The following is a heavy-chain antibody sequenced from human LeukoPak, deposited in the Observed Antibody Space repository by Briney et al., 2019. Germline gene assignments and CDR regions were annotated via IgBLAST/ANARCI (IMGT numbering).Heavy chain of an antibody. J-gene: IGHJ5*02. CDR3: ARPYYYDSSGYYVGFDP. Sequence: GASVKVSCRASGYTFTSYGISGVRQARGQGREGMGWISAYNGNTNYAQKLQGRVTMTPDTSTSTASLQLRSLRSDDPAVYYCARPYYYDSSGYYVGFDPWGQGTLVTVSS. V-gene: IGHV1-18*01. CDR2: ISAYNGNT. D-gene: IGHD3-22*01. CDR1: GYTFTSYG.